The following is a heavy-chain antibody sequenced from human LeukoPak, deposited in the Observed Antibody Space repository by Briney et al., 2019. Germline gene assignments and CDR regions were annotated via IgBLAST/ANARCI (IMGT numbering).Heavy chain of an antibody. J-gene: IGHJ4*02. CDR3: AKDRGNYEYSFDY. V-gene: IGHV3-23*01. CDR1: GFTFRSYA. CDR2: ISGSGGST. Sequence: GGSLRLSCAASGFTFRSYAMSWVRQAPGKGLEGVSVISGSGGSTYNADSETGRFTISRNISKNTLYLQMNSLRAEDTAVYYCAKDRGNYEYSFDYWGQGTLVTVSS. D-gene: IGHD1-7*01.